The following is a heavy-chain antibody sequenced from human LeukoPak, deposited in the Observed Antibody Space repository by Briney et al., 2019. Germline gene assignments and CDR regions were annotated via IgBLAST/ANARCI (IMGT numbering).Heavy chain of an antibody. CDR1: GFTFSSYW. CDR2: IKQDGSKT. CDR3: ARALGDYCSSTSCHYFDY. V-gene: IGHV3-7*05. Sequence: PGGSLRLSCAASGFTFSSYWMSWVRQAPGKGLEWVANIKQDGSKTYYVESVKGRFTISRDKAKNSLYLQMNSRRVDDTAVYYCARALGDYCSSTSCHYFDYWGQGTLVTVSS. D-gene: IGHD2-2*01. J-gene: IGHJ4*02.